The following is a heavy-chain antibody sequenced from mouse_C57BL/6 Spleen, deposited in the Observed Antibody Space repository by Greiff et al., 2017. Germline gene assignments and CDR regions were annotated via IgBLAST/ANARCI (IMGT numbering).Heavy chain of an antibody. V-gene: IGHV1-18*01. J-gene: IGHJ2*01. CDR2: INPNNGGT. CDR3: ASSGGLRRGFDY. CDR1: GYTFTDYN. D-gene: IGHD2-4*01. Sequence: DVQLQESGPELVKPGASVKISCKASGYTFTDYNMDWVKQSHGKSLEWIGDINPNNGGTNYNQKFKGKATLTADTSSSTAYMELRSLPSEDTAVYYCASSGGLRRGFDYWGQGTTLTVSS.